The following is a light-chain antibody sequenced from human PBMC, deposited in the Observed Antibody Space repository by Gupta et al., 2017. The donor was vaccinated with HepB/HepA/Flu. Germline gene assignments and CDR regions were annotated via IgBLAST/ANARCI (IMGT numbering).Light chain of an antibody. CDR3: QQYYSFPPT. CDR2: AAS. CDR1: QSISSS. J-gene: IGKJ4*01. V-gene: IGKV1D-8*01. Sequence: VILMTQSPSLVSASPGARVTISCRVSQSISSSLAWYQKKSGRAPELLVYAASTLQSGVPLRFSGSGSGTDFTLTISGLQSEDYGTYYCQQYYSFPPTFAGGTQVEI.